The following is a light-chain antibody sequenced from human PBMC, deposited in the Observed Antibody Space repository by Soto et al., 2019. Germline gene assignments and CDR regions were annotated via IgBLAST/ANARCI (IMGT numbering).Light chain of an antibody. Sequence: QSVVTQPPSASGTPRQRVTSSCSGRSSNIGSHNIYWYQQLPGTAPQLLIYKNNQRPSGVPDRFSGSKSGTSASLAISGLRSEDEADYYCAVWDYSQSCRVFGGGNEVTV. CDR1: SSNIGSHN. J-gene: IGLJ2*01. CDR2: KNN. CDR3: AVWDYSQSCRV. V-gene: IGLV1-47*01.